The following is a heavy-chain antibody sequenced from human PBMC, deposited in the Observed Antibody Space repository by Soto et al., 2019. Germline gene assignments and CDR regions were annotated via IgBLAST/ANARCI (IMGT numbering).Heavy chain of an antibody. CDR2: IIPIFGTA. Sequence: QVQLVQSGAEVKKPGSSVKVSCKASGGTFSSYAISWVRQAPGQGLEWMGGIIPIFGTANYAQKFQGRVTITADKSTSTACMELSSLRSEDTAVYYCGVDYYGSGSYSYFDYWGQGTLVTVSS. J-gene: IGHJ4*02. D-gene: IGHD3-10*01. CDR3: GVDYYGSGSYSYFDY. V-gene: IGHV1-69*06. CDR1: GGTFSSYA.